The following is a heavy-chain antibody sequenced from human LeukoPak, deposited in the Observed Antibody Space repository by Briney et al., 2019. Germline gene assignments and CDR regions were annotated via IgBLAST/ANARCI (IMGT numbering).Heavy chain of an antibody. CDR3: ARDPCSGGSCYIDY. V-gene: IGHV3-21*01. J-gene: IGHJ4*02. CDR2: ISSSSYI. Sequence: GGSLRLSCAASKFTFSSYSMNWVRQAPGKGLEWVSSISSSSYIYYADSVKGRFTISRDNAKNSLYLQMNSLRAEDTAVYYCARDPCSGGSCYIDYWGQGTLVTVSS. CDR1: KFTFSSYS. D-gene: IGHD2-15*01.